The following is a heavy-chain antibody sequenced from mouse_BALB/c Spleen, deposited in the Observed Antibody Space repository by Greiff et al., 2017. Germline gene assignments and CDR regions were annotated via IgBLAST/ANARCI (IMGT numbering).Heavy chain of an antibody. CDR3: ARFTNWDGDY. Sequence: VQLQQSAAELARPGASVKMSCKASGYTFTSYTMHWVKQRPGQGLEWIGYINPSSGYTEYNQKFKDKTTLTADKSSSTAYMQLSSLTSEDSAVYYCARFTNWDGDYWGQGTTLTVSS. V-gene: IGHV1-4*02. CDR1: GYTFTSYT. D-gene: IGHD4-1*01. CDR2: INPSSGYT. J-gene: IGHJ2*01.